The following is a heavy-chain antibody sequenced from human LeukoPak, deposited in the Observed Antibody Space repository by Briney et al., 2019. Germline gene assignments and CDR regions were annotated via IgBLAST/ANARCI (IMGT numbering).Heavy chain of an antibody. Sequence: GSLRLSCAAPGFTFNNYAMSWVRQAPGKGLEWVSAISASGGTTYYADSVKGRFTISRDNSENTLFLQMNSLRAEDTAVYYCAKEPREYCSSTSCPNWFDSWGQGTLVTVSS. D-gene: IGHD2-2*01. V-gene: IGHV3-23*01. J-gene: IGHJ5*01. CDR1: GFTFNNYA. CDR3: AKEPREYCSSTSCPNWFDS. CDR2: ISASGGTT.